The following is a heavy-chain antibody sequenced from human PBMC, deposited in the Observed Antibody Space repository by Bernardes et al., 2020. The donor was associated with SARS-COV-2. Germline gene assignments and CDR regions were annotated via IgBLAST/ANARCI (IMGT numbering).Heavy chain of an antibody. V-gene: IGHV4-31*03. Sequence: SETLSLTCTVSGGSISSGGYYWSWIRQHPGKGLEWIGYIYYSGSTYYHPSLKSRVTISVDTSKNQFSLKLSSVTAADTAVYYCARGGAAGYFDWSLYYYGMDVWGQGTTVTVS. J-gene: IGHJ6*02. CDR3: ARGGAAGYFDWSLYYYGMDV. D-gene: IGHD3-9*01. CDR1: GGSISSGGYY. CDR2: IYYSGST.